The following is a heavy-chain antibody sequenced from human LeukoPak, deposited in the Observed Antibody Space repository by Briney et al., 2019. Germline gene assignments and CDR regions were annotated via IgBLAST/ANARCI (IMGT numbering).Heavy chain of an antibody. J-gene: IGHJ6*04. V-gene: IGHV3-15*01. CDR1: GFTFSNAW. Sequence: GGSLRLSCAASGFTFSNAWMSWVRQAPGKGLEWVGRIKNKTDGGTTDYAAPVKGRFTISRDDSKNTLYLQMNSLKTEDTAVYYCTTPPAGYCSSTSCPDYYGMDVWGKGTTVTVSS. CDR3: TTPPAGYCSSTSCPDYYGMDV. CDR2: IKNKTDGGTT. D-gene: IGHD2-2*01.